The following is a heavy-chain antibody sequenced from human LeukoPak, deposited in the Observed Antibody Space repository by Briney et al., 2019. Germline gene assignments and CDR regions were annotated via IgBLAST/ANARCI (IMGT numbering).Heavy chain of an antibody. CDR3: ARGGGEDSSGYYYFDY. J-gene: IGHJ4*02. V-gene: IGHV3-66*01. CDR2: IYSGGST. D-gene: IGHD3-22*01. CDR1: GFTVSSNY. Sequence: TGGSLRLSCAASGFTVSSNYMSWVRQAPGKGLEWVSVIYSGGSTYYADSMKGRFTISRDNSKNTLYLQMNSLRAEDTAVYYCARGGGEDSSGYYYFDYWGQGTLVTVSS.